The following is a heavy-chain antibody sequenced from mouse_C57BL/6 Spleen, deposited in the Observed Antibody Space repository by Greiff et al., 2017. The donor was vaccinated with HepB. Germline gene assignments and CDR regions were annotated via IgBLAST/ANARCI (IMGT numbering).Heavy chain of an antibody. D-gene: IGHD1-1*01. CDR1: GYTFTSYW. CDR3: ASYGSSHYFDY. J-gene: IGHJ2*01. Sequence: QVQLKQPGAELVRPGTSVKLSCKASGYTFTSYWMHWVKQRPGQGLEWIGVIDPSDSYTNYNQKFKGKATLTVDTSSSTASMQLSSLTSEDSAVYYCASYGSSHYFDYWGQGTTLTVSS. CDR2: IDPSDSYT. V-gene: IGHV1-59*01.